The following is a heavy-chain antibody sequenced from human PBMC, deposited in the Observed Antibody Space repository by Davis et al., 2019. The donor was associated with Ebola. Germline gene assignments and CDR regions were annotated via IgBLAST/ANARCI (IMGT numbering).Heavy chain of an antibody. Sequence: LRLSCTVSGGSISSSNYYWTWIRQPAGKGLEWIGHIYTSGTTNYNPSLKSRVTISLDTSKNQFSLNLNSVTAADTAVYYCAREYHYWGQGALVTVSS. V-gene: IGHV4-61*09. D-gene: IGHD2-2*01. CDR3: AREYHY. CDR1: GGSISSSNYY. CDR2: IYTSGTT. J-gene: IGHJ4*02.